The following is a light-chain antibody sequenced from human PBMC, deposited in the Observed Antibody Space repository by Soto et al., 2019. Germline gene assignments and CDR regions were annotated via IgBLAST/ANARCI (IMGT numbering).Light chain of an antibody. J-gene: IGKJ1*01. Sequence: IVMTQSPATLSVSPGERATLSCRASQSLSNNLAWYQQKPGQAPRLLIYGASTRATGIPARFSGSGSGTEFTLTISSLQSEVFAVYYCQQYNNWPPWTFGQGTKVEIK. V-gene: IGKV3-15*01. CDR1: QSLSNN. CDR2: GAS. CDR3: QQYNNWPPWT.